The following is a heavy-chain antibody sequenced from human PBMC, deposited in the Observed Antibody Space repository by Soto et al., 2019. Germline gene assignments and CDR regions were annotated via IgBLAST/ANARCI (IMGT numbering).Heavy chain of an antibody. J-gene: IGHJ5*02. V-gene: IGHV4-30-2*01. D-gene: IGHD3-22*01. CDR3: AREKYDSSGRNWFDP. Sequence: SETLSLTCAVSGGSISSGGYSWSWIRQPPGKGLEWIGYIYHSGSTYYNPSLKSRVTISVDRSKNQFSLKLRSVTAADTAVYYCAREKYDSSGRNWFDPWGQGTLVTVSS. CDR2: IYHSGST. CDR1: GGSISSGGYS.